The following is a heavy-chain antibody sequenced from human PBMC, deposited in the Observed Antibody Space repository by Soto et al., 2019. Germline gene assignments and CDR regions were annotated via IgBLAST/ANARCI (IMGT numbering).Heavy chain of an antibody. CDR1: GFTFSSYA. D-gene: IGHD3-10*01. Sequence: EVQLLESGGGLVQPGGSLRLSCAASGFTFSSYAMSWVRQAPGKGLEWVSAISGSGGSTYYADSVKGRFTISRDNSKNTLYLQMNSLRAEDTAVFYCAKLHYYGSGSTPYWGQGTLVTVSS. J-gene: IGHJ4*02. CDR3: AKLHYYGSGSTPY. V-gene: IGHV3-23*01. CDR2: ISGSGGST.